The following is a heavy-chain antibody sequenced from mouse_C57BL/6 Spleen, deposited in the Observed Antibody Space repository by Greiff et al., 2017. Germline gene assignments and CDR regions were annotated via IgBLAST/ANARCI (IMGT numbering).Heavy chain of an antibody. Sequence: EVQLVEPGGGLVKPGASLKLSCAASGFTFSSYAMHWVRQTPGQRLEWVATISAGGSYTYYPDNVKGRFTISRDNAKNNLYLQISHLKSEDTAMYYCARSFTTRPLYAMDYWGQGTSVTVSS. J-gene: IGHJ4*01. CDR3: ARSFTTRPLYAMDY. D-gene: IGHD1-1*01. CDR1: GFTFSSYA. V-gene: IGHV5-4*01. CDR2: ISAGGSYT.